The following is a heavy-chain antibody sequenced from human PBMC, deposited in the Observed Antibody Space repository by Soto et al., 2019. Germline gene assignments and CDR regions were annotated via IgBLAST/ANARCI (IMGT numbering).Heavy chain of an antibody. CDR1: DDSLTTNKYA. J-gene: IGHJ4*02. D-gene: IGHD3-10*01. Sequence: QVQLQESGPGLVKPSQTLSLTCTVSDDSLTTNKYAWTWIRQNPEKGLEWIGYVYSNGNTRSSPSLQSRVSMSVDTSKSHFSPRLSSVTAADTAVYFCARASYFRPSGSYYFVSWGQGTLVTVSS. CDR3: ARASYFRPSGSYYFVS. CDR2: VYSNGNT. V-gene: IGHV4-31*03.